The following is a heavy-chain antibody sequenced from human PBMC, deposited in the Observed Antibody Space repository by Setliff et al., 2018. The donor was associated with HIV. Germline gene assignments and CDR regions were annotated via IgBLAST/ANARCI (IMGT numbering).Heavy chain of an antibody. D-gene: IGHD4-4*01. V-gene: IGHV3-15*01. J-gene: IGHJ4*02. Sequence: GGSLRLSCVASGLTFKTAWMGWVRQAPGKGLGWVGRIKSKVSGETADCAAPVAGRFTISRDDSRNMVFLQMNSLKSDDTAVYYCTTENHSYCGRGTLVTVSS. CDR3: TTENHSY. CDR1: GLTFKTAW. CDR2: IKSKVSGETA.